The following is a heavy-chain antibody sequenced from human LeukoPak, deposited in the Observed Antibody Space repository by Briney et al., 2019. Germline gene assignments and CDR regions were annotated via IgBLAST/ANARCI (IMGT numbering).Heavy chain of an antibody. J-gene: IGHJ3*02. CDR1: GYSISSGYY. Sequence: RTSETLSLTCTVSGYSISSGYYWGWIRQPPGKGLEWIGSIYHSGRTFYNPSLKSRVTISVDTSKNQFSLKLSSVTAADTAVYYCARDLLRRGSPTGHDAFDTWGQGTMVTVSS. V-gene: IGHV4-38-2*02. CDR2: IYHSGRT. CDR3: ARDLLRRGSPTGHDAFDT. D-gene: IGHD3-10*01.